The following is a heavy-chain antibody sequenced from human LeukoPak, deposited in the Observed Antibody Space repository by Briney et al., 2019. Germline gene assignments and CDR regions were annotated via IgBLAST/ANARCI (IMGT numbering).Heavy chain of an antibody. J-gene: IGHJ5*02. Sequence: GGSLRLSCAASGFTFSSYGMHWVRQAPGKGMAWVAVISYDGSNKYYADSVKGRFTISRDNSKNTLYLQMNSLRAADTAVYYCAKYDNWFDPWGQGTLVTVSS. CDR2: ISYDGSNK. CDR1: GFTFSSYG. V-gene: IGHV3-30*18. CDR3: AKYDNWFDP.